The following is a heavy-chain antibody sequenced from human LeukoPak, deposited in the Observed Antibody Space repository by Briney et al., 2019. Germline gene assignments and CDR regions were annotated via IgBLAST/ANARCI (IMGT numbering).Heavy chain of an antibody. CDR3: ARCVYGVSTYYFDY. V-gene: IGHV3-33*01. CDR1: GFTFSYYG. Sequence: RPGGSLRLSCAASGFTFSYYGMNWVRQAPGKGLEWVTLIWNDGSKEYYADSVKGRFTVSRDNSRNTLYLQMNSLRAGDTAVYYCARCVYGVSTYYFDYWGQGNLVTVSS. D-gene: IGHD4-17*01. CDR2: IWNDGSKE. J-gene: IGHJ4*02.